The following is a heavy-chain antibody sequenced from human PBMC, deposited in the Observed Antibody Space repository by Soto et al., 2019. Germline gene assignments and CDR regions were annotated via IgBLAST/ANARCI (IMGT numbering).Heavy chain of an antibody. Sequence: VEPYCEVSGYTLTELSMHWVRQSHGKGLEWMGGFDPEDGETIYAQKFQGRVTMTEDTSTDTAYMELSSLRSEDTAVYYCATVGQLVIWYGVDVWGQGTTVTGS. CDR1: GYTLTELS. D-gene: IGHD6-6*01. V-gene: IGHV1-24*01. CDR3: ATVGQLVIWYGVDV. CDR2: FDPEDGET. J-gene: IGHJ6*02.